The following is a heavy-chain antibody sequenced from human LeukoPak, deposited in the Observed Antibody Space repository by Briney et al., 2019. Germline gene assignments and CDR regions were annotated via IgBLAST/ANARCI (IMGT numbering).Heavy chain of an antibody. V-gene: IGHV1-46*01. J-gene: IGHJ5*02. D-gene: IGHD1-1*01. CDR3: ARDLGWNDDGYGWFDP. CDR2: INPSGGST. Sequence: ASVKVSCKASGYTFASYGISWVRQAPGQGLERMGIINPSGGSTSYAQKFQGRVTMTRDTSTSTVYMELSSLRSEDTAVYYCARDLGWNDDGYGWFDPWGQGTLVTVSS. CDR1: GYTFASYG.